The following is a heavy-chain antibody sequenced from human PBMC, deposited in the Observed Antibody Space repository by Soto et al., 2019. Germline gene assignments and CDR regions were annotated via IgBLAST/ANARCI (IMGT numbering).Heavy chain of an antibody. CDR3: ARVSRIFGVVIIPYFDY. Sequence: QVQLVQSGADVKKPGSSVKVSCKASGGTFSSYAVSWVRQAPGQGLEWMGGIIPIFGTANYAQKFQGRVTITADKSTSTAYMELSSLRSEDTAVYYCARVSRIFGVVIIPYFDYWGQGTLVTVSS. J-gene: IGHJ4*02. D-gene: IGHD3-3*01. CDR2: IIPIFGTA. V-gene: IGHV1-69*06. CDR1: GGTFSSYA.